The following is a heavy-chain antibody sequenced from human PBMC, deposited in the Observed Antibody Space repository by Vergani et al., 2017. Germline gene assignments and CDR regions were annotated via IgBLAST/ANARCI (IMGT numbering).Heavy chain of an antibody. D-gene: IGHD6-13*01. V-gene: IGHV4-39*01. J-gene: IGHJ6*03. CDR1: GGSIRSTFYY. Sequence: QVHLQESDPGLVKPSETLSLTCTVSGGSIRSTFYYWGWIRQPPGKGLEWIGTIYYSGSTYYNPSLKSRVTISVDTSKNQFSLKLNSVTAADTAVYYCAGHKEQLVPGNYYYYYYMDVWGKGTTVTVSS. CDR3: AGHKEQLVPGNYYYYYYMDV. CDR2: IYYSGST.